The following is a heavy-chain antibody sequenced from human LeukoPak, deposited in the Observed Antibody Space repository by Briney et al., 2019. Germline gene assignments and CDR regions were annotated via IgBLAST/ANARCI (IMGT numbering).Heavy chain of an antibody. CDR2: IYHSGST. Sequence: SETLSLTCTVSGYSISSGYYWGWIRQPPGKGLEWIGSIYHSGSTYYNPSLKSRVTISADTSKNQFSLKLSSVTAADTAVYYCARDLGHYAFDIWGQGTMVTVSS. V-gene: IGHV4-38-2*02. J-gene: IGHJ3*02. CDR1: GYSISSGYY. CDR3: ARDLGHYAFDI.